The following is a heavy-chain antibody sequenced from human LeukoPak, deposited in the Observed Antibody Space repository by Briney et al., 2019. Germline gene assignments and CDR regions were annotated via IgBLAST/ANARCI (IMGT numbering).Heavy chain of an antibody. CDR2: INHSGSI. CDR1: GGSFSGYY. CDR3: ARDYGMDV. V-gene: IGHV4-34*01. J-gene: IGHJ6*02. Sequence: SETLSLTCAVYGGSFSGYYWSWIRQPPGKGLEWIGEINHSGSINYNPSLKSRVTISVDTSKNQFSLKLSSVAAADTAVYYCARDYGMDVWGQGTTVTVSS.